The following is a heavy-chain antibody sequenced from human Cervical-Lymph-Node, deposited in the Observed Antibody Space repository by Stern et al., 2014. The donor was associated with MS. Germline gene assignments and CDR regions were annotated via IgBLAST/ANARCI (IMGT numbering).Heavy chain of an antibody. CDR1: GMTFDDYA. CDR2: MRRHSGSK. CDR3: VRDKGTMTAAVGN. J-gene: IGHJ4*02. Sequence: QLVQSGGGLVRPGMSLRLSCVASGMTFDDYAMPWVRQPSGKGLEWVSGMRRHSGSKGYADSVKGRFTISRDDAKNSMYLQMTSLRPDDTAEYYCVRDKGTMTAAVGNWGPGTLVTVSS. V-gene: IGHV3-9*01. D-gene: IGHD3-3*01.